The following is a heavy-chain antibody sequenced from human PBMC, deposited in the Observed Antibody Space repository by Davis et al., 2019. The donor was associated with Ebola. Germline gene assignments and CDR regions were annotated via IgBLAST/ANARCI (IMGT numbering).Heavy chain of an antibody. J-gene: IGHJ6*02. CDR1: GFTFSSYA. V-gene: IGHV3-30*04. D-gene: IGHD2-15*01. CDR3: ARPTAMDV. Sequence: GESLKISCAASGFTFSSYAMHWVRQAPGKGLEWVAVISYDGSNKYYADSVKGRFTISRDNSKNTLYLQMNSLRAEDTAVYYCARPTAMDVWGQGTTVTVSS. CDR2: ISYDGSNK.